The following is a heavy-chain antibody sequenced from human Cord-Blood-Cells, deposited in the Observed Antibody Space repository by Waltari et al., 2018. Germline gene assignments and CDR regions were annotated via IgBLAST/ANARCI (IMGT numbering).Heavy chain of an antibody. J-gene: IGHJ3*02. V-gene: IGHV3-7*01. D-gene: IGHD1-26*01. CDR1: GFTFSSYW. Sequence: EVQLVESGGGLVQPGGSLRLSCAASGFTFSSYWMTWVRQAPGKGLEWVDNIKQDGSEKYYVDSVKGRFTISRDNAKNSLYLQMNSLRAEDTAVYYCAGGSYDDAFDIWGQGTMVTVSS. CDR2: IKQDGSEK. CDR3: AGGSYDDAFDI.